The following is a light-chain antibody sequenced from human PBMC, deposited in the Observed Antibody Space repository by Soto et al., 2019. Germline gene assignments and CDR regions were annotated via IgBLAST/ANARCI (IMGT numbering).Light chain of an antibody. CDR2: DPS. Sequence: ELVLTQSPATLSLSPGERATLSCRASQRFSSYLAWYQQKPGQAPRLLSYDPSNRATGIPARFSGSGYGTDFTLTISSLEPEEFAVYYCQQRSNWPITFGQGTRLEIK. J-gene: IGKJ5*01. CDR3: QQRSNWPIT. CDR1: QRFSSY. V-gene: IGKV3-11*01.